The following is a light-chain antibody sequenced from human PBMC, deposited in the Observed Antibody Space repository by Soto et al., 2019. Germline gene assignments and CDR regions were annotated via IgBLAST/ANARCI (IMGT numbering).Light chain of an antibody. V-gene: IGKV3-15*01. CDR2: DAS. CDR1: QSVSYY. CDR3: QRYNNWPLT. Sequence: EIVLTQSPGTLSLSPGERATLSCRASQSVSYYLAWYQQKPGQAPRLLIYDASSRATGVPARFSGSGSGTEFTLTINSLQSEDFAVYYCQRYNNWPLTFGGGTKVEIK. J-gene: IGKJ4*01.